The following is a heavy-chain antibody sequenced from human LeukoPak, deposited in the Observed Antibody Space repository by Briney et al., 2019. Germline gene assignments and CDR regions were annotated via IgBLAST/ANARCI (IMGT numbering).Heavy chain of an antibody. CDR1: GFTFSSYS. V-gene: IGHV3-48*04. CDR3: ARDDGSGYYAHPAGY. Sequence: GGSLRLSCAASGFTFSSYSMNWVRQAPGKGLEWVSYISSSSSTIYYADSVKGRFTISRDNAKNSLYLQMNSLRAEDTAVYYCARDDGSGYYAHPAGYWGQGTLVTVSS. CDR2: ISSSSSTI. D-gene: IGHD3-22*01. J-gene: IGHJ4*02.